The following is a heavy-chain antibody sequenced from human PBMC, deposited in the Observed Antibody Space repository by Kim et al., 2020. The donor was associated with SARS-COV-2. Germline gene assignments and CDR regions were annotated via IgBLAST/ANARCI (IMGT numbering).Heavy chain of an antibody. Sequence: PSLKSRVTISVDTSKNQFSLKLSSVTAADTAVYYCARQWLAYYYYYGMDVWGQGTTVTVSS. J-gene: IGHJ6*02. D-gene: IGHD6-19*01. V-gene: IGHV4-39*01. CDR3: ARQWLAYYYYYGMDV.